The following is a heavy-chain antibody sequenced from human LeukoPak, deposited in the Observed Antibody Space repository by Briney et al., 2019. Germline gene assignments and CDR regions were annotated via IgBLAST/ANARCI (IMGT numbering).Heavy chain of an antibody. CDR1: GGSFSGYY. CDR2: INHSGST. CDR3: ARTDIVVVPAARYYYYYYYMDV. D-gene: IGHD2-2*01. V-gene: IGHV4-34*01. Sequence: SETLSLTCAVYGGSFSGYYWSWIRQPPGKGLEWIGEINHSGSTNYNPSLKSRVTISVDTSKKQLSLKLSSVTAADRAVYYCARTDIVVVPAARYYYYYYYMDVWGKGTTVTVSS. J-gene: IGHJ6*03.